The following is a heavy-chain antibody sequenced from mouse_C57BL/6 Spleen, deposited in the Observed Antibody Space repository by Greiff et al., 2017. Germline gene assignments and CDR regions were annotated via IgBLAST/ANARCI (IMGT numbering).Heavy chain of an antibody. Sequence: VQLQQSGPELVKPGASVKISCKASGYSFTGYYMNWVKQSPEKILEWIGEINPSTGGTTYNQKFKAKATLTVDKSSSTAYMQLKSLTSEDSAVYYCARGAVVATDYAMDYWGQGTSVTVSS. CDR3: ARGAVVATDYAMDY. V-gene: IGHV1-42*01. J-gene: IGHJ4*01. CDR2: INPSTGGT. D-gene: IGHD1-1*01. CDR1: GYSFTGYY.